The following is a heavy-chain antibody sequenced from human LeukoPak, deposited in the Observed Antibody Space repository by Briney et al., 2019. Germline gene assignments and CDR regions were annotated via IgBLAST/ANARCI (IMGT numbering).Heavy chain of an antibody. CDR3: ARDPTYGSGSQEDY. CDR1: GFTFSDYG. Sequence: GGSLRLSCAASGFTFSDYGIHWVRRAPGKGLEWVAVIWSDGSNKYYADSVKGRFTISRDNSRKTLYLQMNSLRAEDTAVYYCARDPTYGSGSQEDYWGQGTLVTVSS. J-gene: IGHJ4*02. CDR2: IWSDGSNK. V-gene: IGHV3-33*01. D-gene: IGHD3-10*01.